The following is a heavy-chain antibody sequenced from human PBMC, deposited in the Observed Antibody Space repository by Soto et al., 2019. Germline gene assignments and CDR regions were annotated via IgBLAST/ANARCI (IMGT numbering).Heavy chain of an antibody. D-gene: IGHD2-15*01. J-gene: IGHJ5*02. CDR3: AREPLCGGRCYDNYFDP. Sequence: GASVKVSCKASGYTFTYYPIHWVRQAPGQRLEWMGWINIGNGNTASSQKFQDRVTITRETSASTAYMELTSLRSEDTAVYYCAREPLCGGRCYDNYFDPWGQGTLVTLSS. V-gene: IGHV1-3*04. CDR1: GYTFTYYP. CDR2: INIGNGNT.